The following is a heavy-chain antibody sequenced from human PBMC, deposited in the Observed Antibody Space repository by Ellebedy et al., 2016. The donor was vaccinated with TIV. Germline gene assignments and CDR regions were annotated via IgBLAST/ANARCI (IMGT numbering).Heavy chain of an antibody. CDR3: ARERNDYGDYYPDY. CDR1: GYTLTNYA. CDR2: INPVNGNT. V-gene: IGHV1-3*01. J-gene: IGHJ4*02. Sequence: AASVKVSCKASGYTLTNYALHWVRQARGQRLEWMGWINPVNGNTKYSQKFQGRVSITRDTSASTAYVQLSSLRSEDTAVYYCARERNDYGDYYPDYWGQGTLVTVSS. D-gene: IGHD4-17*01.